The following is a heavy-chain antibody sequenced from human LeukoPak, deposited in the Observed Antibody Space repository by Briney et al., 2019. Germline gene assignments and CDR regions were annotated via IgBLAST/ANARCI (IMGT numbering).Heavy chain of an antibody. CDR3: AKRPDDYSYGMDV. J-gene: IGHJ6*02. Sequence: GRSLRLSCAASGFTFRSYAMHWVRQAPGKGLEWVGVILYDGSNQYYADSVKGRFTISRDNSKNTLYLQMNSLRPEDTAVYYRAKRPDDYSYGMDVWGQGTTVTVSS. CDR1: GFTFRSYA. V-gene: IGHV3-30*04. CDR2: ILYDGSNQ.